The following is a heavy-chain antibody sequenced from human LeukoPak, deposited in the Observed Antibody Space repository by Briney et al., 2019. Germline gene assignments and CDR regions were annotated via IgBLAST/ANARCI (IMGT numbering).Heavy chain of an antibody. CDR1: GYTFTGYY. J-gene: IGHJ6*03. V-gene: IGHV1-2*02. D-gene: IGHD6-13*01. CDR2: INPNSGGT. CDR3: ARDRRSSSWRPGYYYYMDV. Sequence: ASVKVSCKASGYTFTGYYMHWVRQAPGQGLEWMGWINPNSGGTNYAQKFQGRVTMTRDTSISTAYMELSRLRSDDTAVYYCARDRRSSSWRPGYYYYMDVWGEGTTVTVSS.